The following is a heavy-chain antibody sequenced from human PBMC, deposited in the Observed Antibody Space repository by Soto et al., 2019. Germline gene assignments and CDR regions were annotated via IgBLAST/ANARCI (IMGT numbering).Heavy chain of an antibody. CDR2: IYYSGST. D-gene: IGHD2-2*01. J-gene: IGHJ6*03. CDR3: ARLRGCSSTSCYALDYYYYYYMDV. CDR1: GGSISSYY. Sequence: SEPLSLTCTVSGGSISSYYWSWIRQPPGKGLEWIGYIYYSGSTNYNPSLKSRVTISVDTSKNQFSLKLSSVTAADTAVYYCARLRGCSSTSCYALDYYYYYYMDVWGKGTTVTVSS. V-gene: IGHV4-59*08.